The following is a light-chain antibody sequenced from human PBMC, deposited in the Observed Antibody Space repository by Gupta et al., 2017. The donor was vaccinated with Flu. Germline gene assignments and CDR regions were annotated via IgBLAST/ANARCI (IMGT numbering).Light chain of an antibody. Sequence: QSALTQPASVSGSRGQSITISCTGTTSDVGGYDSVSWYQQHPDKAPKLIIYEVSDRPSGVSNRFSGSKSGNTASLTISGLQAADEADYYCSSHTTTSTVIFGGGTKVTVL. CDR1: TSDVGGYDS. CDR2: EVS. CDR3: SSHTTTSTVI. V-gene: IGLV2-14*01. J-gene: IGLJ2*01.